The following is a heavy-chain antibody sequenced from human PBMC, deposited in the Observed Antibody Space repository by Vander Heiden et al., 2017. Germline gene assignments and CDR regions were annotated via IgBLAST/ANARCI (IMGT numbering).Heavy chain of an antibody. CDR3: ATYGDYFRNYYSYGMDV. J-gene: IGHJ6*02. D-gene: IGHD4-17*01. CDR2: ISASGGST. Sequence: EVQLLESGGGLVQLGGSLRPSCEASGSTFSSYAMNWVRQAPGKGLEWVSCISASGGSTFYADFGKGRFTISRDNSKNTFYLQMNNLRAEDTAIYYCATYGDYFRNYYSYGMDVWGQGTTVTVSS. CDR1: GSTFSSYA. V-gene: IGHV3-23*01.